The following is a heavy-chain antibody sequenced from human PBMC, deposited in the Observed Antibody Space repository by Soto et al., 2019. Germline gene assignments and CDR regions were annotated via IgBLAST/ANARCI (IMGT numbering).Heavy chain of an antibody. D-gene: IGHD3-9*01. CDR2: ISSSGSTI. J-gene: IGHJ3*02. Sequence: GGSLRLSCAASGFTFSDYYMSWIRQAPGKGLEWVSYISSSGSTIYYADSVKGRFTISRDNAKNSLYLQMNSLRAEDTAVYYCASFWASPDYDILTGPGAFDIWGQGTMVTVS. CDR3: ASFWASPDYDILTGPGAFDI. CDR1: GFTFSDYY. V-gene: IGHV3-11*01.